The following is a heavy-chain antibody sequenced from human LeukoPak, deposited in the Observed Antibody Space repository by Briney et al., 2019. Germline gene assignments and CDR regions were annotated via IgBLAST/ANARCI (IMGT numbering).Heavy chain of an antibody. J-gene: IGHJ5*02. CDR1: GGFISSGSYY. CDR2: IYYSGNT. Sequence: SETLSLTCTVSGGFISSGSYYWSWIRQHPGKGLEWIGYIYYSGNTYYNPSLKSRVIISVDASKNQFSLKLSSVTAADTAVYFCARSDGGDSGLGWFDPWGQGTLVTVSS. CDR3: ARSDGGDSGLGWFDP. D-gene: IGHD4-23*01. V-gene: IGHV4-31*03.